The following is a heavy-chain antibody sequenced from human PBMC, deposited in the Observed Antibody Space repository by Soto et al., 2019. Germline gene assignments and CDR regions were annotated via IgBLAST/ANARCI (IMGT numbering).Heavy chain of an antibody. CDR3: ARVVTAIWDYYYYYGMDV. V-gene: IGHV1-2*02. D-gene: IGHD2-21*02. CDR2: INPNSGGT. CDR1: GCTFTGYY. Sequence: ASVKVSCKASGCTFTGYYMHWVRQAPGQGLEWMGWINPNSGGTNYAQKFQGRVTMTRDTSISTAYMELSRLRSDDTAVYYCARVVTAIWDYYYYYGMDVWGQGTTVTVSS. J-gene: IGHJ6*02.